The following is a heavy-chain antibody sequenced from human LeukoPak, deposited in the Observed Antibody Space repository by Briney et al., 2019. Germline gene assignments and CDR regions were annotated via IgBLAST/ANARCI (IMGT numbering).Heavy chain of an antibody. CDR1: GGSISSSSFY. D-gene: IGHD3/OR15-3a*01. J-gene: IGHJ4*02. CDR2: IYYSGNT. CDR3: ARDGRGTGE. Sequence: SETLSLTCTVSGGSISSSSFYWGWIRQPPGKGLEWIGSIYYSGNTYYNPSLKSRVTISIDTSNNQFSLRLSSVTAADTAVYYCARDGRGTGEWGQGTLVTVSS. V-gene: IGHV4-39*07.